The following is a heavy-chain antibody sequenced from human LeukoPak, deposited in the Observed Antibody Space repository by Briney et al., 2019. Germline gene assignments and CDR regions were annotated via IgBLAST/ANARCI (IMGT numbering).Heavy chain of an antibody. Sequence: PGGPLRLSCAASGFSVSDNYMSWVRRAPGKGLEWVSVIYSGGSTYYADSVKGRFTISRDNSKNTLYLQMNSLRVEDTAVYYCARGGSRYFHNWGQGTLVTVSP. V-gene: IGHV3-66*01. CDR1: GFSVSDNY. D-gene: IGHD3-10*01. CDR2: IYSGGST. CDR3: ARGGSRYFHN. J-gene: IGHJ4*02.